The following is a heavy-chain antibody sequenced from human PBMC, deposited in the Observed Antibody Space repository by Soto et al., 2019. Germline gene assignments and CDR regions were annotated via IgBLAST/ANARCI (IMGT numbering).Heavy chain of an antibody. Sequence: QVQLVQSGAEVKRPGASVKVSCTASGYPFTSYYIHWVRQAPGQGLEWVGIINPVGDYTSYAQKFQGRVTMXXXXXXXXXXXXXXXXXXXXXXXXXXXXDWYSISSGDRVDYWGQGTLVTVSS. D-gene: IGHD1-26*01. V-gene: IGHV1-46*01. CDR3: XXDWYSISSGDRVDY. J-gene: IGHJ4*02. CDR1: GYPFTSYY. CDR2: INPVGDYT.